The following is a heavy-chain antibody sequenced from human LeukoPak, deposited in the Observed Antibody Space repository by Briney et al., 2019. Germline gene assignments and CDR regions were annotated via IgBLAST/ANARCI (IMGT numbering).Heavy chain of an antibody. J-gene: IGHJ5*02. CDR2: INPNSGGT. Sequence: ASVKVSCKASGYTFTGYYMHWVRQAPGQGLEWMGWINPNSGGTNYAQKFQGRVTMTRDTSISTAYMELSRLRSDDTAVYYCARVAHLAISLRPTISGWVDPWGQGTLVTVSS. CDR3: ARVAHLAISLRPTISGWVDP. V-gene: IGHV1-2*02. CDR1: GYTFTGYY. D-gene: IGHD3-3*01.